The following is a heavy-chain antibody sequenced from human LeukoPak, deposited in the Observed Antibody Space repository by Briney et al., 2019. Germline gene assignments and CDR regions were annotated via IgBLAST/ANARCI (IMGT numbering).Heavy chain of an antibody. CDR2: IYYSGST. V-gene: IGHV4-59*01. CDR1: GGSISSYY. D-gene: IGHD3-3*01. J-gene: IGHJ6*03. CDR3: ASAQSQYYDFWSGYFAPVDYYYYYYMDV. Sequence: SETLSLTCTVSGGSISSYYWSWIRQPPGKGLEWIGYIYYSGSTNYNPSLKSRVTISVDTSKNQFSLKLSSATAADTAVYYCASAQSQYYDFWSGYFAPVDYYYYYYMDVWGKGTTVTVSS.